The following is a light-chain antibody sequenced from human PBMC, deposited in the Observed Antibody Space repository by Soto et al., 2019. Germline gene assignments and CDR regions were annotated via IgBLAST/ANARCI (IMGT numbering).Light chain of an antibody. CDR1: TSDVGYYNY. CDR2: HVR. J-gene: IGLJ2*01. V-gene: IGLV2-14*01. Sequence: QSVLTQPAPVSGSPGQSITISCNATTSDVGYYNYVSWYQQYPCKAPKPIIYHVRNRPSGVSNRVSRSKSGDTAALTISGLKAVDEADYYCSSYTSGSSVVFGGGTKMTVL. CDR3: SSYTSGSSVV.